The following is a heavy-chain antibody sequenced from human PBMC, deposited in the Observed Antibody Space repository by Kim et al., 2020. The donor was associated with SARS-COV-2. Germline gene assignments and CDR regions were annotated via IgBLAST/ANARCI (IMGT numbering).Heavy chain of an antibody. Sequence: GGSLRLSCAASGFTFASYAMGWVRQAPGKGLEWVAVISGGSENAYYRDSVEGRFTISRDNSKTKLFLQMNRLKAEDTAIYYCAREFRSDDNWYEFMDYWGQGTLVTVSS. J-gene: IGHJ4*02. CDR2: ISGGSENA. CDR3: AREFRSDDNWYEFMDY. CDR1: GFTFASYA. D-gene: IGHD3-3*01. V-gene: IGHV3-23*01.